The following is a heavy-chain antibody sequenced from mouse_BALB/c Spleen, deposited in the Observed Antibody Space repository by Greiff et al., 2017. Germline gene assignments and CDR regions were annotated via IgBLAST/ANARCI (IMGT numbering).Heavy chain of an antibody. Sequence: VKLMESGPGLVAPSQSLSITCTVSGFSLTSYGVHWVRQPPGKGLEWLGVIWAGGSTNYNSALMSRLSISKDNSKSQVFLKMNSLQTDDTAMYYCARGDRYDDYAMDYWGQGTSVTVSS. CDR2: IWAGGST. V-gene: IGHV2-9*02. J-gene: IGHJ4*01. CDR3: ARGDRYDDYAMDY. D-gene: IGHD2-14*01. CDR1: GFSLTSYG.